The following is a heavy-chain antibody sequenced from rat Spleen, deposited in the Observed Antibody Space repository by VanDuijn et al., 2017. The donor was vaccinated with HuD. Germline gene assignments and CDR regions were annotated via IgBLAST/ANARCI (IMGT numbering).Heavy chain of an antibody. D-gene: IGHD1-12*02. CDR3: TREITMMVSVMDA. V-gene: IGHV5-31*01. CDR1: GFTFSDYG. CDR2: ITNTGGST. J-gene: IGHJ4*01. Sequence: EVQLVESGGGLVQPGRSLKLSCVASGFTFSDYGMNWIRQAPGKGLEWVASITNTGGSTYYPDSVKGRFTISRDNAKSTLYLQMNSLRSEDTATYYCTREITMMVSVMDAWGQGASVTVSS.